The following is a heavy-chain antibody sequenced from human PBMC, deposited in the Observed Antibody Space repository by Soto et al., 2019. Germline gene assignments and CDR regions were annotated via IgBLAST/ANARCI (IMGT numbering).Heavy chain of an antibody. V-gene: IGHV1-24*01. D-gene: IGHD1-26*01. Sequence: QVQLVQSGAEVKKPGASVKVSCKVSGDTLTELSIHWVRQAPGKGLEYMGGFDPEDGEAMYAQNFQGRVTMTEDTSTDTSYMELSSLTSEDTAVYYCAIAYSGTYYGSLDPWGQGTLVTVSA. J-gene: IGHJ5*02. CDR2: FDPEDGEA. CDR3: AIAYSGTYYGSLDP. CDR1: GDTLTELS.